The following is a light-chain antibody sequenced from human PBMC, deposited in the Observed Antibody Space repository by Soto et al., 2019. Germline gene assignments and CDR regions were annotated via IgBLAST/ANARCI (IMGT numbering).Light chain of an antibody. Sequence: IVLTQSPGTLSVSPGERVILSCRASQTLRNKLAWYQQKPGQAPRLLIYGGFTIATGIPTRFSGSGSGTEFTLTIISLQSEDFAIYYCQQYNGLPLTFGPGTKLDLK. CDR3: QQYNGLPLT. CDR2: GGF. CDR1: QTLRNK. J-gene: IGKJ3*01. V-gene: IGKV3-15*01.